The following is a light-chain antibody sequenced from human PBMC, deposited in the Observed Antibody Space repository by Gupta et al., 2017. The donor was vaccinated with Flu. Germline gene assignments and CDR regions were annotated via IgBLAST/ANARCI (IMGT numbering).Light chain of an antibody. CDR1: QDISNY. J-gene: IGKJ3*01. CDR3: QQYDNLLVT. Sequence: GDRVTITCQASQDISNYFNWYQQKPGKAPKLLIYDAANLEIGVPSRFSGSGSGTDFTCTISSLQPEDIATYYCQQYDNLLVTFGPGTKVDI. CDR2: DAA. V-gene: IGKV1-33*01.